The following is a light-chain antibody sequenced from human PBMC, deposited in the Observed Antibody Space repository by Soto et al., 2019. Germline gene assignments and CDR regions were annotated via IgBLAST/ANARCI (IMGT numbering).Light chain of an antibody. CDR2: DAS. J-gene: IGKJ4*01. Sequence: EIVLTQSPGTLSLSPGERATLSCGASQSVPKNFLAWYQQKPGQAPRLLIHDASSRANGIPDRFSGSGSGTDFTLTISRLEPEDFALYYCQQTSISPLTFGGGTKVEIK. V-gene: IGKV3-20*01. CDR3: QQTSISPLT. CDR1: QSVPKNF.